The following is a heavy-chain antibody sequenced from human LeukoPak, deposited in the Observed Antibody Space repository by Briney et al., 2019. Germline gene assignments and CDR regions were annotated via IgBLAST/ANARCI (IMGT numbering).Heavy chain of an antibody. Sequence: GGSLRLSCAASGFTFSSYAMHWVRQAPGKGLERVAVISYDGSNKYYADSVKGRFTISRDNSKNTLYLQMNSLRAEDTAVYYCARDGGYCSSTSCYGGGVNAFDIWGQGTMVTVSS. D-gene: IGHD2-2*01. CDR2: ISYDGSNK. V-gene: IGHV3-30-3*01. CDR3: ARDGGYCSSTSCYGGGVNAFDI. J-gene: IGHJ3*02. CDR1: GFTFSSYA.